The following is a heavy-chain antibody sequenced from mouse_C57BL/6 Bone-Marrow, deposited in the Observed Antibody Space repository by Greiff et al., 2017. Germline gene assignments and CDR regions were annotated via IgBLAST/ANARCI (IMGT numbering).Heavy chain of an antibody. V-gene: IGHV5-6*01. D-gene: IGHD2-4*01. CDR2: ISSGGSYT. CDR3: ARRGDDYAERPYFDY. CDR1: GFTFSSYG. Sequence: EVKLVESGGDLVKPGGSLKLSCAASGFTFSSYGMSWVRQTPDKRLEWVATISSGGSYTYYPDSVKGRFTISRDNAKNTLYLQMSSLKSEDTAMYNCARRGDDYAERPYFDYWGQGTTLTVSS. J-gene: IGHJ2*01.